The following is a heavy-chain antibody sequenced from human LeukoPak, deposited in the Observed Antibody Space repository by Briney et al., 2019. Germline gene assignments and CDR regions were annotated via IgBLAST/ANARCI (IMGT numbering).Heavy chain of an antibody. CDR1: GIIFRSYW. J-gene: IGHJ4*02. Sequence: GGSLRLSCAASGIIFRSYWMSWVRQAPGKGLEWLANINADGSGKYYLDSVKDRFTMSRHNAKNSLYLQMISLRVEDTAVYSCLVSEIARNLETDHWGQGTLVTVSS. CDR2: INADGSGK. D-gene: IGHD3-3*01. V-gene: IGHV3-7*01. CDR3: LVSEIARNLETDH.